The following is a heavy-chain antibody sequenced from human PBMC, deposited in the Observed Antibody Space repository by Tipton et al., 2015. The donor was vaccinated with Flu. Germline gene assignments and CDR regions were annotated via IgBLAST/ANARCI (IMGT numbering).Heavy chain of an antibody. CDR2: IYYSGST. D-gene: IGHD3-3*01. CDR1: GGSISSGGYY. V-gene: IGHV4-31*03. CDR3: ARGAYDFWSGYPTHSFDY. Sequence: TLSLTCTVSGGSISSGGYYWSWIRQHPGKGLEWIGYIYYSGSTYYNPSLKSRVTISVDTSKNQFSLKLSSVTAADTAVYYCARGAYDFWSGYPTHSFDYWGQGTLVTVSS. J-gene: IGHJ4*02.